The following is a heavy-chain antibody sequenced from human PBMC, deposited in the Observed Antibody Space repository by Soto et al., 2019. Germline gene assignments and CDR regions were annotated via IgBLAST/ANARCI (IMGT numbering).Heavy chain of an antibody. D-gene: IGHD3-22*01. J-gene: IGHJ4*02. CDR1: VFTFTSSA. Sequence: SVKVSCKASVFTFTSSAVQWVRQARGQRLEWIGWIVVGSGNTNYAQKFQERVTITRDMSTSTAYMELSSLRSEDTAVYYCAAGDSSGYYYWEFDYWGQGTLVTVSS. CDR2: IVVGSGNT. V-gene: IGHV1-58*01. CDR3: AAGDSSGYYYWEFDY.